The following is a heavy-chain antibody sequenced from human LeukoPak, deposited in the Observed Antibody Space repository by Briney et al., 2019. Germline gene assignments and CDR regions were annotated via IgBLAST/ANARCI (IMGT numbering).Heavy chain of an antibody. CDR1: GYTFTTYW. V-gene: IGHV5-51*01. CDR3: ARHGLGSSWFGFDY. Sequence: GESLKISCKGSGYTFTTYWIGWVRQMPGKGLEWMGIIHPGDSDPRYSPSFQGQVTISADTSISTAYLQWSSLKASDSAMYYCARHGLGSSWFGFDYWGQGTLVTVSS. D-gene: IGHD6-13*01. CDR2: IHPGDSDP. J-gene: IGHJ4*02.